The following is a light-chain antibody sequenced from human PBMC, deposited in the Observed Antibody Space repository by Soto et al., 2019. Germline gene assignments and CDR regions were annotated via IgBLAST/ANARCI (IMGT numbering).Light chain of an antibody. CDR2: GAS. CDR1: QSVSSN. J-gene: IGKJ1*01. V-gene: IGKV3-15*01. CDR3: QQYNNWPRT. Sequence: IVMPQSQATLSVSPGERATLSCRASQSVSSNLAWYQQKPGQAPRLLIYGASTRATGIPARFSGSGSGTEFTLTISSLQSEDFAVYYCQQYNNWPRTCGQGTK.